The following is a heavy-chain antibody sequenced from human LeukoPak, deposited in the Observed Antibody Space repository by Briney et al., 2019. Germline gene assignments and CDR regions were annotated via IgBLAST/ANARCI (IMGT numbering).Heavy chain of an antibody. CDR2: INPNSGGT. CDR1: GYAFTSYY. V-gene: IGHV1-2*02. D-gene: IGHD5-12*01. J-gene: IGHJ6*03. Sequence: GASVKVSCTASGYAFTSYYIHWVRQAPGQGLEWMGWINPNSGGTNYAQKFQGRVTMTRDTSISTAYMELSRLRSDDTAVYYCARGVHRATEYYYYMDVWGKGTTVTISS. CDR3: ARGVHRATEYYYYMDV.